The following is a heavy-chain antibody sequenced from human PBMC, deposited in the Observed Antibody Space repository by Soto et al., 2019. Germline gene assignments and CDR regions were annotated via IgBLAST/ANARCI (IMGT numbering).Heavy chain of an antibody. CDR2: IYPGDPDT. CDR3: ARTSAGGKYYYGMDV. J-gene: IGHJ6*02. D-gene: IGHD6-13*01. V-gene: IGHV5-51*01. CDR1: GYSFTSYW. Sequence: GESLKISCKGSGYSFTSYWIGWVRQMPGKGLEWMGIIYPGDPDTRYSPSFQGQVTISADKSISTAYLQWSSLKASGTAMYYCARTSAGGKYYYGMDVWGQGTTVTVSS.